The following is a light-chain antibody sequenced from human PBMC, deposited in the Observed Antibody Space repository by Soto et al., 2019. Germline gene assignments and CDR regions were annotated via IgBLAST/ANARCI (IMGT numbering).Light chain of an antibody. V-gene: IGLV2-11*01. CDR3: CSYAGSYTLYV. CDR1: SSDVGDYDF. Sequence: QCVLTQPRSVSGSPGQSVTISCTATSSDVGDYDFVSWYQQHPAKAPKLMIYDVSKRPSGVPDRFSGSRSGNTASLTISGLQAEDEADYYCCSYAGSYTLYVFGTGTKVTVL. J-gene: IGLJ1*01. CDR2: DVS.